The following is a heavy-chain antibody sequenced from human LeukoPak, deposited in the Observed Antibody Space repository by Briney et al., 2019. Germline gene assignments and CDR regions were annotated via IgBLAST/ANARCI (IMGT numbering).Heavy chain of an antibody. CDR1: GFTFSSYW. CDR3: ARDLLGWELHYFDY. J-gene: IGHJ4*02. CDR2: IKPDGSDK. D-gene: IGHD1-26*01. Sequence: GGSLRLSCAASGFTFSSYWMSWVRQAPGKGLEWVANIKPDGSDKYYVDSVKGRFTISRDNAKNSLYLQMNSLRAEDTAVYYCARDLLGWELHYFDYWGRGTLVTVSS. V-gene: IGHV3-7*01.